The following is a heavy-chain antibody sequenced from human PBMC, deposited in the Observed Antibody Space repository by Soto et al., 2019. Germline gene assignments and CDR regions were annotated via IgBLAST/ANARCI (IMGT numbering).Heavy chain of an antibody. CDR1: GFTFSSYG. Sequence: QVQLVESGGGVVQPGRSLRLSCAASGFTFSSYGMHWVRQATGKGLEWVAVIWYDGSNKYYADSVKGRFTISRDNSKNTLYLQMNSLRAEDTAVYYCAHSSGYYFFDYWGQGTLVTVSS. V-gene: IGHV3-33*01. CDR3: AHSSGYYFFDY. J-gene: IGHJ4*02. CDR2: IWYDGSNK. D-gene: IGHD3-22*01.